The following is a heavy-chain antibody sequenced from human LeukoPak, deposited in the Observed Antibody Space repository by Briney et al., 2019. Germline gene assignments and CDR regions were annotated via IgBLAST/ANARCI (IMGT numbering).Heavy chain of an antibody. CDR3: ARSPWVVVPAAIRIEITGIPYWFDP. J-gene: IGHJ5*02. D-gene: IGHD2-2*01. CDR2: IYYSGST. CDR1: GGSISSYY. Sequence: SETLSPTCTVSGGSISSYYWSWIRQPPGKGLEWIGYIYYSGSTNYNPSLKSRVTISVDTSKNQFSLKLSSVTAADTAVYYCARSPWVVVPAAIRIEITGIPYWFDPWGQGTLVTVSS. V-gene: IGHV4-59*08.